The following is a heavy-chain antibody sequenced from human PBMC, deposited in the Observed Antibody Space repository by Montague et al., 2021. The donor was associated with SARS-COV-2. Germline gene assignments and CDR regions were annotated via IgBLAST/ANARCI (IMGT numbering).Heavy chain of an antibody. Sequence: SETLSLTCAVYGGSFSGYYWSWIRQPPGKGLDWIGEINHSGTANYNPSLKSRVSISVDTSKNQFTLKLTSVTAADTAMYYCAKEREVVRAARALVAFDLWGQGTMVTVSS. CDR3: AKEREVVRAARALVAFDL. D-gene: IGHD2-2*01. CDR2: INHSGTA. J-gene: IGHJ3*01. V-gene: IGHV4-34*01. CDR1: GGSFSGYY.